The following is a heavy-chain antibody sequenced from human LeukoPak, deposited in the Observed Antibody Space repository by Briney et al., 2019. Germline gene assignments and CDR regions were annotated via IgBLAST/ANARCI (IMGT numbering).Heavy chain of an antibody. D-gene: IGHD3-10*01. CDR1: GGSISSSSYY. CDR3: ARDAYGSGTVDY. CDR2: IYYSGST. Sequence: SETLSLTCTVSGGSISSSSYYWGWIRQPPGKGLEWIGSIYYSGSTYYNPSLKSRVTISVDTSKNQFSLKLSSVTAADTAVYYCARDAYGSGTVDYWGQGTLVTVSS. V-gene: IGHV4-39*07. J-gene: IGHJ4*02.